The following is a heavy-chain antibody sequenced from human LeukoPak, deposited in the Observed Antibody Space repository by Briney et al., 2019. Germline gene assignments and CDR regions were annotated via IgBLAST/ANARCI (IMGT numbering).Heavy chain of an antibody. Sequence: PSETLSLTCTASGGAIRSYYWSWIRQPPGKGLEWIGYIDYSGSPNYNPSLKSRGTISGATSKNQFSLKLNSVTAADTAVYYCGRHKVEWKVGGAKYYYGLNVGAKGPRSPSP. J-gene: IGHJ6*02. V-gene: IGHV4-59*08. CDR1: GGAIRSYY. D-gene: IGHD3-10*01. CDR2: IDYSGSP. CDR3: GRHKVEWKVGGAKYYYGLNV.